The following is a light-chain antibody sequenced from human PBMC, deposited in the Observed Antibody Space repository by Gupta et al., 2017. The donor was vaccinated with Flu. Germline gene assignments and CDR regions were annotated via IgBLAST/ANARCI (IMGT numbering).Light chain of an antibody. V-gene: IGLV2-11*03. CDR2: DVV. Sequence: TSSDVGRYNHVSWYQQPPGKAPKLMIYDVVKRASGVPDRFSGSKSGNTASLTISGLQAEDEADYSCCSYAGSYTLVFGGGTKLTVL. J-gene: IGLJ3*02. CDR3: CSYAGSYTLV. CDR1: SSDVGRYNH.